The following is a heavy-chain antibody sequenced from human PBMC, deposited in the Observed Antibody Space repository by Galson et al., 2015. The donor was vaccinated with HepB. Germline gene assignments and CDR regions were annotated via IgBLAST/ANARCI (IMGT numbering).Heavy chain of an antibody. CDR3: ARPVEMATSTLLNWYFDL. V-gene: IGHV4-39*01. CDR1: GGSISSSSYY. J-gene: IGHJ2*01. Sequence: TLSLTCTVSGGSISSSSYYWGWIRQPPGKGLEWIGSIYYSGSTYYNPSLKSRVTISVDTSKNQFSLKLSSVTAADTAVYYCARPVEMATSTLLNWYFDLWGRGTLVTVSS. CDR2: IYYSGST. D-gene: IGHD5-24*01.